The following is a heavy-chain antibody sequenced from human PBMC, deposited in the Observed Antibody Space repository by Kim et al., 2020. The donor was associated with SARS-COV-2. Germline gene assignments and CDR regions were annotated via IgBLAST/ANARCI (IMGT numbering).Heavy chain of an antibody. CDR3: ANYDSSGYK. D-gene: IGHD3-22*01. CDR2: SST. V-gene: IGHV3-74*01. Sequence: SSTNYADSVKGRFTISRDNAKNTLYLQMNSLRAEDTAVYYCANYDSSGYKWGQGTLVTVSS. J-gene: IGHJ4*02.